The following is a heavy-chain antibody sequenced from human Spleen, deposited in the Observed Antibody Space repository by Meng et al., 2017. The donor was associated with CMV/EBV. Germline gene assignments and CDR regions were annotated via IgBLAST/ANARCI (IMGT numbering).Heavy chain of an antibody. V-gene: IGHV4-4*02. J-gene: IGHJ4*02. CDR3: ARVTEYGGNCFDS. CDR1: GTSISTSNW. D-gene: IGHD4/OR15-4a*01. CDR2: VYHSGYT. Sequence: GPLRLSCAVSGTSISTSNWWSWVRQPPGKGLEWIGEVYHSGYTNYNPSLKSRVTMSVDRSKNQFSLRLSSVTAADTAIYYCARVTEYGGNCFDSWGQGTLVTVSS.